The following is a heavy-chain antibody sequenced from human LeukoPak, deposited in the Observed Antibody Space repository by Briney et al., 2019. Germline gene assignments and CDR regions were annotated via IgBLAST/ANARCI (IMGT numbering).Heavy chain of an antibody. CDR3: ARHSHKYYYGSGNYYGGSDY. J-gene: IGHJ4*02. CDR1: GYSFTSYW. CDR2: IYPGDSDT. D-gene: IGHD3-10*01. Sequence: GESLKISCKGSGYSFTSYWIGWVRQMPGKGLEWMGIIYPGDSDTRYSPSFQGQVTISADKSISTAYLQWSSLKASDTAMYYCARHSHKYYYGSGNYYGGSDYWGQGTLVTVSS. V-gene: IGHV5-51*01.